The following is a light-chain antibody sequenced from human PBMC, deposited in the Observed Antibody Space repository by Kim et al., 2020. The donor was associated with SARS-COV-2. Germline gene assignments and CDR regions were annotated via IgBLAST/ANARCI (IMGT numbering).Light chain of an antibody. CDR1: NIGSKS. V-gene: IGLV3-21*04. Sequence: VAPWKTARISCWGSNIGSKSVHCYQQKPGQAPVLVIYYDSDRPSGIPERFSGSNSGNTATLTISRVEAGDEADYYCQVWDSTLGVFGGGTQLTVL. CDR3: QVWDSTLGV. J-gene: IGLJ3*02. CDR2: YDS.